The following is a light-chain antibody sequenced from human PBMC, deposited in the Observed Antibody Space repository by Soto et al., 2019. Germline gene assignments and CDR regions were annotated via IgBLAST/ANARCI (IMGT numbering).Light chain of an antibody. V-gene: IGLV2-23*01. CDR3: CSYAGSRGLV. CDR1: SSEVGSYNL. CDR2: EGS. J-gene: IGLJ2*01. Sequence: QSALTQPASVSGSPGQSITISCTGTSSEVGSYNLVSWYQQHPGKAPKLMIYEGSKRPSGVSNRFSGSKSGNTASLTISGLQAEDEADYYCCSYAGSRGLVFGGGTKLTVL.